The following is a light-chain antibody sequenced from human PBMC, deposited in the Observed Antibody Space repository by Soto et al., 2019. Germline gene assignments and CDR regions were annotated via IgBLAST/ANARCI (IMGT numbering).Light chain of an antibody. CDR1: QSVSRN. Sequence: EIVMTQSPATLSVSPGERATLSCRASQSVSRNLAWYQQKPGQAPRLLIYGASPRATGIPARFSGSGSGTEFTLTISSLQSEDFAVYYCQQYNNWPPTFGQGTKVEIK. V-gene: IGKV3-15*01. CDR3: QQYNNWPPT. J-gene: IGKJ1*01. CDR2: GAS.